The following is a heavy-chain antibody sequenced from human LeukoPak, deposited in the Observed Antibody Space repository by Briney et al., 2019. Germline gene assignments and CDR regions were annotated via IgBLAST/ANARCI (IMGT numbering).Heavy chain of an antibody. CDR1: GFTFSAYS. V-gene: IGHV3-30*02. CDR2: IRYDGSNK. J-gene: IGHJ6*03. CDR3: AKTQSEGYSYGDYYYYYMDV. Sequence: GGSLRLSCAASGFTFSAYSMNWVRQAPGKGLEWVAFIRYDGSNKYYADSVKGRFTISRDNSKNTLYLQMNSLRAEDTAVYYCAKTQSEGYSYGDYYYYYMDVWGKGTTVTISS. D-gene: IGHD5-18*01.